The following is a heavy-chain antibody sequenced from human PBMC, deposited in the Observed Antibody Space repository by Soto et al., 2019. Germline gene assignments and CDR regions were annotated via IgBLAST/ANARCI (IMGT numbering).Heavy chain of an antibody. Sequence: QVQLQQWGTGLLRPSETLSLTCAVYGGSLIGNYWTCVRQPPGKGLEWIGEINHSGSTNFNPSLKRRVTIALDMSNNPFSLKLTSVTASDTAVYYCAKTRPGRGNWWARRDYVMDGWGQGTTLTVPS. CDR2: INHSGST. D-gene: IGHD2-8*02. J-gene: IGHJ6*02. CDR3: AKTRPGRGNWWARRDYVMDG. V-gene: IGHV4-34*01. CDR1: GGSLIGNY.